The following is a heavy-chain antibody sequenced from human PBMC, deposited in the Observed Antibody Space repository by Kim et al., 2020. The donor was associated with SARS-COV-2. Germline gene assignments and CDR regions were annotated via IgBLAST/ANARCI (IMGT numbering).Heavy chain of an antibody. J-gene: IGHJ5*02. CDR3: ARQERLLWFCELFPGWFDP. CDR2: IYPGDSDT. CDR1: GYSFTSYW. V-gene: IGHV5-51*01. D-gene: IGHD3-10*01. Sequence: GESLKISCKGSGYSFTSYWIGWVRQMPGKGLEWMGIIYPGDSDTRYSPSFQGQVTISADKSISTAYLQWSSLKASDTAMYYCARQERLLWFCELFPGWFDPWGQGTLVTVSS.